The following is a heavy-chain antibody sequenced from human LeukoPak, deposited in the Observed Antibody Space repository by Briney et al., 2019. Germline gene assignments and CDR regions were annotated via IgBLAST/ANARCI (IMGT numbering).Heavy chain of an antibody. CDR1: GFTFSSYG. J-gene: IGHJ4*02. CDR2: IRYDGTNK. D-gene: IGHD5-12*01. Sequence: PGGSLRLSCAASGFTFSSYGMHWVRQALGKGLEWVAFIRYDGTNKYYADSVKGRFTISRDNSKNTLYLQMNSLRAEDTAVYCCANILGASYSGFDYGDYWGQGTLVTVSS. V-gene: IGHV3-30*02. CDR3: ANILGASYSGFDYGDY.